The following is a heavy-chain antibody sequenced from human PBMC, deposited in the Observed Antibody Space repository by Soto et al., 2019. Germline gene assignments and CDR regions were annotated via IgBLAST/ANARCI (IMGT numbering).Heavy chain of an antibody. V-gene: IGHV3-72*01. J-gene: IGHJ6*02. CDR2: TANKRSRYTT. CDR3: ARAGFGHGLDV. D-gene: IGHD3-16*01. CDR1: GCTSSDHY. Sequence: EVELVESGGGLVQAGGSLRVSCGVSGCTSSDHYMDWVRQAPGKGLEWVGRTANKRSRYTTEYDASVKGRFIISRDVSKNSVYLQMNSLKIEDTALYYCARAGFGHGLDVWGHGTTVTVSS.